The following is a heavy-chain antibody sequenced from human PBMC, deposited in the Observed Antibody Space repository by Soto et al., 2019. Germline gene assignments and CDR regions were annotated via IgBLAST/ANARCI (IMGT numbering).Heavy chain of an antibody. V-gene: IGHV4-61*01. Sequence: QVQLQESGPGLVKPSETLSLTCTVSGGSVSSGSYYWSWIRQPPGKGLEWIWYIYYSGSTNYNPSLNSPVAISVDTSKNRFSLKLSSVTAADTAVYYCARDRGSGWYSSYDGMDVWGQGTTVTVSS. CDR1: GGSVSSGSYY. CDR3: ARDRGSGWYSSYDGMDV. J-gene: IGHJ6*02. D-gene: IGHD6-19*01. CDR2: IYYSGST.